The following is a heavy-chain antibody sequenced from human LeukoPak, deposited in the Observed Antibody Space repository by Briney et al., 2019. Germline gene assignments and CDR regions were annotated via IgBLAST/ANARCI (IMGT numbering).Heavy chain of an antibody. J-gene: IGHJ6*03. V-gene: IGHV1-69*13. CDR3: ARGNWIATYYYYYYMDV. D-gene: IGHD1-20*01. CDR1: GGTFSSYA. CDR2: IIPIFGTA. Sequence: GASVKVSCKASGGTFSSYAISWVRQAPGQGLEWMGGIIPIFGTANYAQKFQGRVTITADESTSTAYMELSSLRSEDTAVYYCARGNWIATYYYYYYMDVWGKGTTVTVSS.